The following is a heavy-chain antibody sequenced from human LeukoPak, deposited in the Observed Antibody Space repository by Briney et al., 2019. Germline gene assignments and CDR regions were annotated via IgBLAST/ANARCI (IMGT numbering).Heavy chain of an antibody. CDR2: ITGVGGTT. CDR1: GFTVSSNY. V-gene: IGHV3-15*06. Sequence: GGSLRLSCAASGFTVSSNYMSWVRQAPGKGLEWVSAITGVGGTTYYAAPVKGRFTISRDDSKNTLYLQMNSLKTEDTAVYYCTTDVVAEHDYWGQGTLVTVSS. CDR3: TTDVVAEHDY. J-gene: IGHJ4*02. D-gene: IGHD2-15*01.